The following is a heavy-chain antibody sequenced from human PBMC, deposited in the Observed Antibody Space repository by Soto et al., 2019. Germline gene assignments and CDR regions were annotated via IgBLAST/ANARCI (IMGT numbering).Heavy chain of an antibody. CDR1: GYTFSSYA. CDR2: INAGNGNT. D-gene: IGHD3-22*01. J-gene: IGHJ4*02. Sequence: ASVKVSCKASGYTFSSYAMHWVRQAPGQRLEWMGWINAGNGNTKYSQKFQGRVTITRDTSASTAYMELRSLRSEDTAVYYCARDPGYYYDSSGYPPGPLDYWGQGTLVTVSS. CDR3: ARDPGYYYDSSGYPPGPLDY. V-gene: IGHV1-3*01.